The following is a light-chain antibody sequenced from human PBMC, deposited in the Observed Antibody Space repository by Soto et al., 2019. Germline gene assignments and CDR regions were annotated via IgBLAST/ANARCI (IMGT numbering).Light chain of an antibody. CDR2: DVT. J-gene: IGLJ3*02. CDR3: CSYGAR. Sequence: QSVLTQPRSVSGSPGQSVALSCTGTSSDVGGYNYVSWYQKHPGKAPKLVIFDVTKRPSGVPDRFSGSKSGNTASLTISGLRAEDEADYYCCSYGARFGGGTKLTVL. CDR1: SSDVGGYNY. V-gene: IGLV2-11*01.